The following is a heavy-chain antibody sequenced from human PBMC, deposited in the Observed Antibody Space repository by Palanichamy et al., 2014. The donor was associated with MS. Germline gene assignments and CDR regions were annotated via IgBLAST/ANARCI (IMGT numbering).Heavy chain of an antibody. CDR3: AREGPEGLRGGHYFDY. CDR2: ISYDGSNK. V-gene: IGHV3-30-3*01. Sequence: QVQLVESGGGVVQPGRSLRLSCAASGFTFSSYAMHWVRQAPGKGLEWVAVISYDGSNKYYADSVKGRFTISRDNSKNTLYLQMNSLRAEDTAVYYCAREGPEGLRGGHYFDYWGQGTLVTVSS. J-gene: IGHJ4*02. D-gene: IGHD3-10*01. CDR1: GFTFSSYA.